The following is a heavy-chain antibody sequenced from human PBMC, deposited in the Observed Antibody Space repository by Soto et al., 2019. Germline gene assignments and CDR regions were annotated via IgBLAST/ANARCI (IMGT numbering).Heavy chain of an antibody. Sequence: SETLSLTCTVSGGSINSYYWSWIRQPPGRGLEWIGYIFSSGSTNYNPSLKSRVTISVDTSKNQFSLKLTSVTAADTAVYYCARVWGGAFDIWGQGTMVT. CDR3: ARVWGGAFDI. V-gene: IGHV4-59*01. CDR1: GGSINSYY. CDR2: IFSSGST. D-gene: IGHD3-10*01. J-gene: IGHJ3*02.